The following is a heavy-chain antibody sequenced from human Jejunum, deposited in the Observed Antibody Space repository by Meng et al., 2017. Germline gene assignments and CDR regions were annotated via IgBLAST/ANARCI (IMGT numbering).Heavy chain of an antibody. D-gene: IGHD3-16*01. CDR1: GFRFSDDH. J-gene: IGHJ5*01. Sequence: HVDVVEFGGDLAKPGGSLRLSCVASGFRFSDDHMAWIRKAPGKGLEWISYISVGGSIIYYADSVKGRFTISRDDAKNSVYLQMNSLRAEDTAVYYCARDGAHRRFDSWGRGTLVTVSS. CDR2: ISVGGSII. V-gene: IGHV3-11*01. CDR3: ARDGAHRRFDS.